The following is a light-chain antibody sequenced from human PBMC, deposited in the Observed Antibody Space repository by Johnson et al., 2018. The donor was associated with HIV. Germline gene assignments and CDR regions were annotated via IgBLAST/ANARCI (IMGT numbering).Light chain of an antibody. Sequence: QSVLTQPPSVYAAPGQKVTISRSGSSSNIGNNYVSWYQQLPGTAPKLLIYDNNKRPSGIPDRFSGSKSGTSATLGITGLQTGDEADYYCGTWDSSLSAGGVFGTGTEVTVL. CDR2: DNN. CDR3: GTWDSSLSAGGV. J-gene: IGLJ1*01. CDR1: SSNIGNNY. V-gene: IGLV1-51*01.